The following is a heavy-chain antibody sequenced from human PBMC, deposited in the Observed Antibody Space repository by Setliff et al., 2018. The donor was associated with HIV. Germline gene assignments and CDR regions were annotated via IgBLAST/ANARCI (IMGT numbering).Heavy chain of an antibody. Sequence: GGSLRLSCEASGFTFSSYWMSWVRQAPGKGLEWVANINQDASKKYYVDSVKGRFTISRDNAKNSLPLQMNSLRVEDTAVYFCATILVNQQPYRYFDYWGQGTLVTVSS. CDR3: ATILVNQQPYRYFDY. CDR2: INQDASKK. J-gene: IGHJ4*02. D-gene: IGHD6-13*01. CDR1: GFTFSSYW. V-gene: IGHV3-7*03.